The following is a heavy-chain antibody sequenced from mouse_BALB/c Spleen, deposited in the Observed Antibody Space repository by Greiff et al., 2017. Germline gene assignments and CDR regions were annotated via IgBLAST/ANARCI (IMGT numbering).Heavy chain of an antibody. CDR3: ARGGMITWYFDV. V-gene: IGHV1S135*01. Sequence: VHVKQSGPELVKPGASVKVSCKASGYAFTSYNMYWVKQSHGKSLEWIGYIDPYNGGTSYNQKFKGKATLTVDKSSSTAYMHLNSLTSEDSAVYYCARGGMITWYFDVWGAGTTVTVSS. CDR1: GYAFTSYN. D-gene: IGHD2-4*01. J-gene: IGHJ1*01. CDR2: IDPYNGGT.